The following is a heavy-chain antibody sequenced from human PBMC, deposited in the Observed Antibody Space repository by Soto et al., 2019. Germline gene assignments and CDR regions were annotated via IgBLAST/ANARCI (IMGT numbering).Heavy chain of an antibody. CDR3: ARNLGHCSGGSCYSGGGFDY. V-gene: IGHV4-39*01. Sequence: QLQLQESGPGLVKPSETLSLTCTVSGGSLGSSSFFWGWIRQPPGKGLEWIGSLSYVATTYCNPSLKSRVNTSVDTSENQSSLVLNSVTAADTAVYYCARNLGHCSGGSCYSGGGFDYWGQGVLVTVSS. J-gene: IGHJ4*02. D-gene: IGHD2-15*01. CDR1: GGSLGSSSFF. CDR2: LSYVATT.